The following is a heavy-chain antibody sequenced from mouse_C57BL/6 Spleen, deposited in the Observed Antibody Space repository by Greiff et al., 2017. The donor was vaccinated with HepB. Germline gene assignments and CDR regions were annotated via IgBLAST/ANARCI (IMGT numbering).Heavy chain of an antibody. CDR2: IHPNSGST. D-gene: IGHD3-2*02. J-gene: IGHJ3*01. Sequence: QVHVKQPGAELVKPGASVKLSCKASGYTFTSYWMHWVKQRPGQGLEWIGMIHPNSGSTNYNEKFKSKATLTVDKSSSTAYMQLSSLTSEDSAVYYCARDNSGRFAYWGKGTLVTVSA. V-gene: IGHV1-64*01. CDR1: GYTFTSYW. CDR3: ARDNSGRFAY.